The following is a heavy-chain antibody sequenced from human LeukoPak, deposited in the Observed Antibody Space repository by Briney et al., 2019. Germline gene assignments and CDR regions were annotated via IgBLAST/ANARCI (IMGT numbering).Heavy chain of an antibody. V-gene: IGHV4-59*01. CDR3: ARGLGGNPYYFGF. J-gene: IGHJ4*02. D-gene: IGHD4-23*01. CDR2: IYYSGST. CDR1: GGSISSYY. Sequence: PSETLSLTCSVSGGSISSYYWIWIRQPPGKGLEWIGHIYYSGSTNYNPSLKSRVTVSVDTSKNQFSLKLSSVTAADTAVYYCARGLGGNPYYFGFXXXGAXVXVSS.